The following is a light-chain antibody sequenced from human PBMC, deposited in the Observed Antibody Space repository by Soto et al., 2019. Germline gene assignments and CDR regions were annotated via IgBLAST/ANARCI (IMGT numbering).Light chain of an antibody. J-gene: IGKJ5*01. V-gene: IGKV3D-15*01. Sequence: EIVLTQSPATLSLSPGERATLSCMASQSACNFLAGYHQKPGQAPRLFMYYISTRATGIPARFSGSGSGTEFTLTSNSLQSEDSAVYYCQQHNQWPITFGQGTRLET. CDR1: QSACNF. CDR2: YIS. CDR3: QQHNQWPIT.